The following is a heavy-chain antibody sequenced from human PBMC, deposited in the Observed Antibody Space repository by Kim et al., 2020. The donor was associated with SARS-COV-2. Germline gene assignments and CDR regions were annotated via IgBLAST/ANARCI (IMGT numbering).Heavy chain of an antibody. Sequence: GGSLRLSCAASGFTFSSYAMHWVRQAPGKGLEWVAVISYDGSNKYYADSVKGRFTISRDNSKNTLYLQMNSLRAEDTAVYYCARGGRGSSWWGADYWGQG. CDR2: ISYDGSNK. D-gene: IGHD6-13*01. V-gene: IGHV3-30*04. CDR3: ARGGRGSSWWGADY. J-gene: IGHJ4*02. CDR1: GFTFSSYA.